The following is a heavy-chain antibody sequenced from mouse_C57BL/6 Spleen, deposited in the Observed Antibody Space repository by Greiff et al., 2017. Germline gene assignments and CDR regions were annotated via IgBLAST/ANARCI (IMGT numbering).Heavy chain of an antibody. D-gene: IGHD1-3*01. Sequence: EVKLMESGGGLVKPGGSLKLSCAASGFTFSDYGMHWVRQAPEKGLEWVAYISSGSSTIYYADTVKGRFTISRDNAKNTLFLQMTSLRSEDTAMYYCARPGYKELTYYFDYWGQGTTLTVSS. J-gene: IGHJ2*01. V-gene: IGHV5-17*01. CDR3: ARPGYKELTYYFDY. CDR1: GFTFSDYG. CDR2: ISSGSSTI.